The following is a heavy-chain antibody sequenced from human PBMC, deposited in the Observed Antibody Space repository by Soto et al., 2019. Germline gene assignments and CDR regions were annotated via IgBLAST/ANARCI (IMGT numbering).Heavy chain of an antibody. D-gene: IGHD3-22*01. Sequence: HPGGSLRLSCVASGFTFSSFGMHWVRQAPGKGLEWVSHISYDGGNEHSADSVKGRFTISRDNSEDTLYLQMDSLRVEDTAVYFCAKDTYYHDTSGYDIFEFWGQGTLVTVSS. CDR3: AKDTYYHDTSGYDIFEF. V-gene: IGHV3-30*18. CDR1: GFTFSSFG. J-gene: IGHJ4*02. CDR2: ISYDGGNE.